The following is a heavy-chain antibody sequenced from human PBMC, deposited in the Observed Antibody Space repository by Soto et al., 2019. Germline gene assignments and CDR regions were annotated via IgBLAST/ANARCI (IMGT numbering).Heavy chain of an antibody. J-gene: IGHJ4*02. D-gene: IGHD2-8*02. V-gene: IGHV1-8*02. Sequence: QAQLVQSGAEVKKPGASVKVSCKTSEYTFTSYDISWVRQATGQGLEWMGYMNPHTGKTTYSPKFQGRITMTRDTATDTADMELSRLRSEDTAVYFCARESDCTGGGCYFDYWGQGALVTVSS. CDR3: ARESDCTGGGCYFDY. CDR2: MNPHTGKT. CDR1: EYTFTSYD.